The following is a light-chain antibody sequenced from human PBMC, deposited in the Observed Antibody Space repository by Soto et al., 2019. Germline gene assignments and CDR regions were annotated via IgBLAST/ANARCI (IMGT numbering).Light chain of an antibody. CDR3: QVWHSSSDHVYV. CDR1: NIGSKS. Sequence: SYELTQPPSVSVAPGQTARITCRGNNIGSKSVHWYQQKPGQAPVLVVYDDDDRPSGIPERFSGSNSGNTATLTISRVEAGDEADYYCQVWHSSSDHVYVFGTGTKVTVL. J-gene: IGLJ1*01. V-gene: IGLV3-21*02. CDR2: DDD.